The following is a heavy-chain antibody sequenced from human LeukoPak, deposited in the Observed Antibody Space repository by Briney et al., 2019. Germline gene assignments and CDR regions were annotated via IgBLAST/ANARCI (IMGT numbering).Heavy chain of an antibody. V-gene: IGHV3-7*01. CDR1: GFTFSSYW. J-gene: IGHJ4*02. D-gene: IGHD6-6*01. Sequence: SGGSLRLSCVASGFTFSSYWMSWVRQAPGKGLEWVANIKQDGSEKYYVDSVKGRFTISRDNAKNSLYLQMNSLRAEDTAVYYCARGPRAYSSSPDFDYWGQGTLVTVSS. CDR3: ARGPRAYSSSPDFDY. CDR2: IKQDGSEK.